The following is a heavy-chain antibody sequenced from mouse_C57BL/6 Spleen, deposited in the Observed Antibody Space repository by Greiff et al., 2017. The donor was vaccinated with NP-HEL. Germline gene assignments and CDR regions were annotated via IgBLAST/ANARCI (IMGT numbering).Heavy chain of an antibody. CDR1: GYTFTSYW. D-gene: IGHD1-1*01. J-gene: IGHJ1*01. V-gene: IGHV1-53*01. Sequence: QVQLQQPGTELVKPGASVKLSCKASGYTFTSYWMPWVKQRPGQGLEWIGNINPSNGGTNYNEKFKSKATLTVDKSSSTAYMQLSSLTSEDSAVYYCARSGYYGSSTRDWDIDVWGAGTTVTVSS. CDR3: ARSGYYGSSTRDWDIDV. CDR2: INPSNGGT.